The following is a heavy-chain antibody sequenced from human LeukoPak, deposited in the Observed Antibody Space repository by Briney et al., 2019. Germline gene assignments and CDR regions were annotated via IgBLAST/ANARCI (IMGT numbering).Heavy chain of an antibody. D-gene: IGHD4-17*01. CDR2: IIPIFGIA. Sequence: GSSVKVSCKASGGTFSSYAISWVRQAPGQGLEWMGRIIPIFGIANYAQKFQGRVTITADKSTSTAYMELSSLRSEDTAVYYCARDIGYGVDYWGQGTLVTVSS. CDR1: GGTFSSYA. J-gene: IGHJ4*02. CDR3: ARDIGYGVDY. V-gene: IGHV1-69*04.